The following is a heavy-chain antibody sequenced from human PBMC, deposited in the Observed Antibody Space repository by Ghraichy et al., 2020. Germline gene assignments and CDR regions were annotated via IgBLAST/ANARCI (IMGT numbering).Heavy chain of an antibody. D-gene: IGHD3-22*01. CDR3: AATGVGSRDYDSSGYYA. J-gene: IGHJ5*02. V-gene: IGHV5-51*01. Sequence: GESLNISCKGSGYSFTSYWIGWVRQMPGKGLEWMGIIYPGDSDTRYSPSFQGQVTISADKSISTAYLQWSSLKASDTAMYYCAATGVGSRDYDSSGYYAWGQGTLVTVSS. CDR2: IYPGDSDT. CDR1: GYSFTSYW.